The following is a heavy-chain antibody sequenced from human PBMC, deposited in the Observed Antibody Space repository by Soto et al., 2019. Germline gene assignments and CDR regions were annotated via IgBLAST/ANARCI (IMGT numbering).Heavy chain of an antibody. CDR2: IYHSGNT. V-gene: IGHV4-38-2*01. J-gene: IGHJ4*02. CDR3: ARVKLAGRGGFDC. Sequence: LSLTCAASGYSITLGYYWGWIRHPPGKGLEWIGSIYHSGNTYYNPSLKSRVSISLDTSKNHFSLELTSVTAADTSVYYCARVKLAGRGGFDCWGLGTLVTVSS. CDR1: GYSITLGYY. D-gene: IGHD2-15*01.